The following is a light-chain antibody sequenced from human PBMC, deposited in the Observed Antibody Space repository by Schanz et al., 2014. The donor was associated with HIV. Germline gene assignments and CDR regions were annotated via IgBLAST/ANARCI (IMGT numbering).Light chain of an antibody. J-gene: IGLJ1*01. CDR2: DVS. CDR3: CSYAGSSTYV. Sequence: QSALTQPASVSGSPGQSITVSCSGASSDALYSSFISWYQQQPGRPPKLIIYDVSHRPSGVSDRFSGSKSGNTASLTISGLQAEDEADYYCCSYAGSSTYVFGTGTKLTVL. CDR1: SSDALYSSF. V-gene: IGLV2-14*03.